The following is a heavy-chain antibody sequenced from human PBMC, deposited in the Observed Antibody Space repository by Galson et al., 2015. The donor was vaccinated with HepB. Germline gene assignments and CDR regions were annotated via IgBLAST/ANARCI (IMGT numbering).Heavy chain of an antibody. J-gene: IGHJ6*03. D-gene: IGHD3-3*01. V-gene: IGHV7-4-1*02. Sequence: SVKVSCKASGYTFTDYVVNWVRQAPGQGLEWMGWMNTNTGKPTYAPGFAGRFVFSLDTSVTTAYLQISSLETDDTAVYYCARAPLRFLDWLPYYDYYYMDVWGQGTLVTVSS. CDR1: GYTFTDYV. CDR3: ARAPLRFLDWLPYYDYYYMDV. CDR2: MNTNTGKP.